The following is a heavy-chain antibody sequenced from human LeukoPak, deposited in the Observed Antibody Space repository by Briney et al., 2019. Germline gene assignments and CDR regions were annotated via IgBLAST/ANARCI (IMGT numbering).Heavy chain of an antibody. CDR3: ARGEESHYYGSGSYGVDY. CDR2: ISYDGSNK. J-gene: IGHJ4*02. CDR1: GFTFSSYA. D-gene: IGHD3-10*01. Sequence: GGSLRLSCAASGFTFSSYAMHWVRQAPGKGLEWVAVISYDGSNKYYADSVKGRFTISRDNSKNTLCLQMNSLRAEDTAVYYCARGEESHYYGSGSYGVDYWGQGTLVTVSS. V-gene: IGHV3-30-3*01.